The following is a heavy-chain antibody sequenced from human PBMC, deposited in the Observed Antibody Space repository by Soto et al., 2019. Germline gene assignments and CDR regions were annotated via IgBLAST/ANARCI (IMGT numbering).Heavy chain of an antibody. CDR1: GGSFGNSA. CDR2: FIPAYRTL. D-gene: IGHD3-3*01. J-gene: IGHJ4*02. Sequence: QVLLVQSGAEVKKPGSSVKISCKASGGSFGNSAINWVRQNPGQGLEWLGGFIPAYRTLNFAQKFKGRVTITADESTGTAFMTLSGLASNDTAVYYCATGVIWIGYFTVDSWGQGTRVTVSS. CDR3: ATGVIWIGYFTVDS. V-gene: IGHV1-69*01.